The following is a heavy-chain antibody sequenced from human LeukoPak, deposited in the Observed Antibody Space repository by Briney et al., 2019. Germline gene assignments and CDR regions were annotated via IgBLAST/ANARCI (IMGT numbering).Heavy chain of an antibody. CDR2: ISGSGGST. V-gene: IGHV3-23*01. Sequence: PGGSLRLSCAASGFTFSSYAMSWVRQAPGKGLEWVSAISGSGGSTYYADSVKGRFTISRDNSKNTLYLQMNSLRAEDTAVYYCARDLGFYCSSTSCWNGWFDPWGQGTLVTVSS. CDR1: GFTFSSYA. CDR3: ARDLGFYCSSTSCWNGWFDP. J-gene: IGHJ5*02. D-gene: IGHD2-2*01.